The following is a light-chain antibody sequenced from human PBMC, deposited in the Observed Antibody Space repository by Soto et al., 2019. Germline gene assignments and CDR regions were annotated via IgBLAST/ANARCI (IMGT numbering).Light chain of an antibody. J-gene: IGKJ1*01. CDR2: GAS. Sequence: EIVLTQSTGNLSLSPGERATLSCRASQSISSNLAWYQQKPGQAPRXLIYGASTRATGIPARFSGIGSGTEGTLTLRSLQSEDGEVYDGQQYNHWPRTFGQGTKGDIK. V-gene: IGKV3-15*01. CDR1: QSISSN. CDR3: QQYNHWPRT.